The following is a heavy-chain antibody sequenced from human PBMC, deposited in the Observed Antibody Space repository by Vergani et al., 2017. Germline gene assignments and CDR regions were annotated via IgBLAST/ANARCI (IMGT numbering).Heavy chain of an antibody. V-gene: IGHV3-30*18. CDR2: ISYDGSNK. J-gene: IGHJ3*02. D-gene: IGHD6-13*01. CDR1: GFTFSSYG. CDR3: AKGYSSWGGLDI. Sequence: QVQLVESGGGVVQPGRSLRLSCAASGFTFSSYGMHWVRQAPGKGLEWVSVISYDGSNKYYADSVKGRFTISRDNAKKSLELQMNSLRAEDAAVYYCAKGYSSWGGLDIWGHGTMVTVSS.